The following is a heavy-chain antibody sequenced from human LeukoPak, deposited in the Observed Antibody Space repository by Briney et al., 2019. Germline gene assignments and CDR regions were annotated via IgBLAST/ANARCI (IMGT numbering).Heavy chain of an antibody. CDR2: IYYSGST. V-gene: IGHV4-39*01. D-gene: IGHD3-22*01. J-gene: IGHJ4*02. CDR1: GGSISSGSYY. CDR3: ARQYYYDSSGYYFGY. Sequence: SETLSLTCTVSGGSISSGSYYWGWIRQPPGKGLEWIGSIYYSGSTYYNPSLKRRVTISVDTSKNQYSLKLSSVTAADTSVFYCARQYYYDSSGYYFGYWGQGILVTVSS.